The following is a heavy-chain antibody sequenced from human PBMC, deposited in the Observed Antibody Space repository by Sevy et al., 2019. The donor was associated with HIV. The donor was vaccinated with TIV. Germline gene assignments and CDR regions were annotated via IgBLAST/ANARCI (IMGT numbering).Heavy chain of an antibody. Sequence: GGSLRLSCEASGFTFSNAWMSWVRQAPGKGLEWVGRIKSKTDGGTTDYAAPVKGRFTISRDDSKNTLYLQMNSLKTEDTAVYYCTTDARILGYCSSTSCYDYYYYYMDVWGKGTTVTVSS. J-gene: IGHJ6*03. D-gene: IGHD2-2*01. CDR3: TTDARILGYCSSTSCYDYYYYYMDV. CDR2: IKSKTDGGTT. CDR1: GFTFSNAW. V-gene: IGHV3-15*01.